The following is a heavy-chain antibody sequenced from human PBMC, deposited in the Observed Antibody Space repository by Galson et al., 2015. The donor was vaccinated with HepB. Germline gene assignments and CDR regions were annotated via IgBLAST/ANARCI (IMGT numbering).Heavy chain of an antibody. J-gene: IGHJ4*02. CDR2: ISAYNGNT. D-gene: IGHD3-9*01. CDR1: GYTFTSYG. V-gene: IGHV1-18*04. Sequence: SVKVSCKASGYTFTSYGLSWVRQAPGQGLEWMGWISAYNGNTNYAQKLQGRVTMTTDTSTSTAYMELRSLRSDDTAVYFCATGPDIMTGYSHDYWGQGTLVTVSS. CDR3: ATGPDIMTGYSHDY.